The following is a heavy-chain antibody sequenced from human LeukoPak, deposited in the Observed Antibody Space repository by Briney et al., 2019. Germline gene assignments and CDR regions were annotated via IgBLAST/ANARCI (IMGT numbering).Heavy chain of an antibody. J-gene: IGHJ6*04. CDR3: ARETPSGMDV. CDR2: IYYSGST. V-gene: IGHV4-59*11. Sequence: PSETLSLTCTVSGGSISRHYWSWTRQPPGKGLEWIGYIYYSGSTNYNPSLKSRVTISVDTSKNQFSLKLSSVTAADTAVYYCARETPSGMDVWGKGTTVTVSS. CDR1: GGSISRHY.